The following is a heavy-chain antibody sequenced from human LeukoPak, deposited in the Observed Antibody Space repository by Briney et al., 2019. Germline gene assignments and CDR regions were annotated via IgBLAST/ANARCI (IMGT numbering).Heavy chain of an antibody. J-gene: IGHJ3*02. CDR1: GFTFSSYW. CDR3: ARLQVNPDAFDI. CDR2: INSEGSST. D-gene: IGHD4-11*01. Sequence: GGSLRLSCAASGFTFSSYWMHWVRQAPGKGLVWVSRINSEGSSTRYADTVKGRIIISRDNAKNTLYPQMNSLRAEDTAVYYCARLQVNPDAFDIWGQGTMVTVSS. V-gene: IGHV3-74*01.